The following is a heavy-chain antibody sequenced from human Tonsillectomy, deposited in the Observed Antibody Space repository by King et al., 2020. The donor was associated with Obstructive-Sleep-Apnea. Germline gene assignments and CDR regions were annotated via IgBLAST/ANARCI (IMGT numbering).Heavy chain of an antibody. CDR2: ISSSSWTI. CDR1: GFTFSSYS. V-gene: IGHV3-48*01. CDR3: ARDPGYCSSTSCYGPPYYDY. D-gene: IGHD2-2*01. J-gene: IGHJ4*02. Sequence: VQLVESGGGLVQPGGSLRLSCAASGFTFSSYSMNWVRPAPGKGLEWVSYISSSSWTIYYADSVKGRFTISRDNAKNSLYLQMNSLRAEDTAVYYCARDPGYCSSTSCYGPPYYDYWGQGTLVTVSS.